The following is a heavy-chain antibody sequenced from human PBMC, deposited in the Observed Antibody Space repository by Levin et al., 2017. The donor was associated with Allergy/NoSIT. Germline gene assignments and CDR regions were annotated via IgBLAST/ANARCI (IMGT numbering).Heavy chain of an antibody. CDR2: INHSGST. V-gene: IGHV4-34*01. CDR3: ARVYGSGSYYPFDY. CDR1: GGSFSGYY. D-gene: IGHD3-10*01. Sequence: RPSETLSLTCAVYGGSFSGYYWSWIRQPPGKGLEWIGEINHSGSTNYNPSLKSRVTISVDTSKNQFSLKLSSVTAADTAVYYCARVYGSGSYYPFDYWGQGTLVTVSS. J-gene: IGHJ4*02.